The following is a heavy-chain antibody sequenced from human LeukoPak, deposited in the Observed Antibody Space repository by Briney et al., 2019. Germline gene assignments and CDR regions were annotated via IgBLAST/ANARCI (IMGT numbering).Heavy chain of an antibody. V-gene: IGHV3-23*01. Sequence: PGGSLRLSCAASGCTFSSYAMSWVRQAPGKGLEWVSAISGSGGSTYYADSVKGRFTISRDNSKNTLYLQMNSLRAEDTAVYYCAVLGGIAVAGNIPDYWGQGTLVTVSS. CDR3: AVLGGIAVAGNIPDY. D-gene: IGHD6-19*01. J-gene: IGHJ4*02. CDR1: GCTFSSYA. CDR2: ISGSGGST.